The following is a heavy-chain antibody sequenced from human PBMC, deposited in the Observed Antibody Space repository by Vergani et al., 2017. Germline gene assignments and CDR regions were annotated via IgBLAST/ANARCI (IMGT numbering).Heavy chain of an antibody. V-gene: IGHV3-30-3*01. D-gene: IGHD4-17*01. CDR2: ITYDGSNK. CDR1: GFTFSSYA. J-gene: IGHJ4*02. Sequence: QVQLVESGGGVVQPGRSLRLSCAASGFTFSSYAMHWVRQAPGKGLEWVAVITYDGSNKYYADSVKGRFTISRDNSKNTLYLQMNSLRAEDTAVYYWAGESYGDPDYWGQGTLVTVSS. CDR3: AGESYGDPDY.